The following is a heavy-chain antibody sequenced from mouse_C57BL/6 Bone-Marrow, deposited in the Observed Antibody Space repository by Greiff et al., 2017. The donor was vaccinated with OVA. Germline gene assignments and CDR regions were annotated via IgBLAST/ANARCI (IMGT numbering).Heavy chain of an antibody. D-gene: IGHD2-5*01. CDR1: GYAFTNYL. Sequence: QVQLQQSGAELVRPGTSVKVSCKASGYAFTNYLIEWVKQRPGQGLEWIGVINPGSGGTNYNEKFKGKATLTADKSSSTAYMQLSSLTSEDSAVYICARRGYSNYFFDYWGQGTTLTVSS. J-gene: IGHJ2*01. V-gene: IGHV1-54*01. CDR3: ARRGYSNYFFDY. CDR2: INPGSGGT.